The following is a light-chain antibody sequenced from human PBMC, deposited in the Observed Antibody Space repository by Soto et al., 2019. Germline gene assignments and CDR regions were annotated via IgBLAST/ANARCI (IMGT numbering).Light chain of an antibody. CDR3: SSYTRSSTYV. Sequence: QSALTHLACVSASPGQSITISCTRTRSDVGGYNYVSWYQQHPGKAPKVMIYDVSKRPSGVSNRFSGSKSGNTAFLIIFGLQAEDEADYYCSSYTRSSTYVFGTGTKVTVL. V-gene: IGLV2-14*01. CDR1: RSDVGGYNY. CDR2: DVS. J-gene: IGLJ1*01.